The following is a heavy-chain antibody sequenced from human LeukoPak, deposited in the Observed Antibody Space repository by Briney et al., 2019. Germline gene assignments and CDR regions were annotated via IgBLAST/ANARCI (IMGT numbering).Heavy chain of an antibody. J-gene: IGHJ4*02. V-gene: IGHV4-61*02. CDR3: ARASRNYSSGHWDY. Sequence: TSQTLSLTCTVSGGSISSGSYYWSWIRQPAGKGLEWIGRIYTSGSTNYNPSLKSRVTISVGTSKNQFSLKLSSVTAADTAVYYCARASRNYSSGHWDYWGQGTLVTVSS. D-gene: IGHD3-22*01. CDR1: GGSISSGSYY. CDR2: IYTSGST.